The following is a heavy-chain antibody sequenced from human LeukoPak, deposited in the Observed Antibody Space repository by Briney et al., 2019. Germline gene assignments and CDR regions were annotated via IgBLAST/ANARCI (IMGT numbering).Heavy chain of an antibody. CDR1: GLTFSSYS. Sequence: GGSLRLSCASSGLTFSSYSMNWVRQAPGKGLEWVSTISSNGNYIRYADSVKGRFTISRDNPKNTLYLQMNSLRAEDTAVYYCARGPPMYSYGSSAYHYDYFEYWGQGTLVTVSS. J-gene: IGHJ4*02. CDR3: ARGPPMYSYGSSAYHYDYFEY. D-gene: IGHD3-22*01. V-gene: IGHV3-21*01. CDR2: ISSNGNYI.